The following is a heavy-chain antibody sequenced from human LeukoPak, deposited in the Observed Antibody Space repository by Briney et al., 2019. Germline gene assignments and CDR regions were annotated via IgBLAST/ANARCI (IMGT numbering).Heavy chain of an antibody. CDR3: ARVGDQNAFDI. D-gene: IGHD2-21*02. V-gene: IGHV4-59*01. CDR2: IYYSGST. Sequence: SETLSLTCTVSGGSINSYYWSWIRQPPGKGLEWIGYIYYSGSTNYNPSLKSRVTISVDTSKNQFSLKLSSVTAADTAVYYCARVGDQNAFDIWGQGTMVTVSS. CDR1: GGSINSYY. J-gene: IGHJ3*02.